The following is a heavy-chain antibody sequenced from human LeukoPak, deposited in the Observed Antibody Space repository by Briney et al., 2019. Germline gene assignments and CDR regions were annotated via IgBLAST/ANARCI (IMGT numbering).Heavy chain of an antibody. CDR1: GFTFSSYW. Sequence: GGSLRLSCAASGFTFSSYWMSWVRQAPGKGLEWVGRISSKTDGGTTDYAAPVKGRFTFSRDDSKNTLYLQMNSLKTEDTAVYYCIKSSGDWHWGQGTLVTVSS. CDR2: ISSKTDGGTT. V-gene: IGHV3-15*05. J-gene: IGHJ4*02. CDR3: IKSSGDWH. D-gene: IGHD2-21*02.